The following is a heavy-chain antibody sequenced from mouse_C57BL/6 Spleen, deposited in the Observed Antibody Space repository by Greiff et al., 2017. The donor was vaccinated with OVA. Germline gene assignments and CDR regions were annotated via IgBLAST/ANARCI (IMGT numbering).Heavy chain of an antibody. V-gene: IGHV1-18*01. CDR2: INPNNGGT. CDR1: GYTFTDYN. J-gene: IGHJ1*03. D-gene: IGHD1-1*02. Sequence: VQLQQSGPELVKPGASVKIPCKASGYTFTDYNMDWVKQSHGKSLEWIGDINPNNGGTIYNQKFKGKATLTVDKSSSTAYMELRSLTSEDTAVYYCASGGVGGWYFDVWGTGTTVTVSS. CDR3: ASGGVGGWYFDV.